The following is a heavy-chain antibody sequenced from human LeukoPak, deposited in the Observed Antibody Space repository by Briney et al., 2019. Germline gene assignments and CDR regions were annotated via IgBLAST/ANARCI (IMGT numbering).Heavy chain of an antibody. V-gene: IGHV3-21*01. CDR2: ISSSSSYI. CDR1: GFTFSSYS. J-gene: IGHJ4*02. D-gene: IGHD3-22*01. CDR3: ARNREEDYYYDSSGYYYDY. Sequence: KSGGSLRLSCAASGFTFSSYSMNWVRQAPGKGLEWVSSISSSSSYIYYADSVKGRFTISRDNAKNSLYLQMNSLRAEDTAVYYCARNREEDYYYDSSGYYYDYWGQGTLVTVSS.